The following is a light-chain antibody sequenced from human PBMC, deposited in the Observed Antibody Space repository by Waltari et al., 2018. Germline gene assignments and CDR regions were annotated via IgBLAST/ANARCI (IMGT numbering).Light chain of an antibody. CDR3: QQYNTWPRT. V-gene: IGKV3-15*01. Sequence: EIVMTQSPATLSVSPGERATLSCRASQSVSSNLAWYQQKPGQAPRLLIYGGSTRATGIPARFSGSGAGTEFTLTISLMQSEDFAVYYCQQYNTWPRTFGQGTKVEIK. J-gene: IGKJ1*01. CDR2: GGS. CDR1: QSVSSN.